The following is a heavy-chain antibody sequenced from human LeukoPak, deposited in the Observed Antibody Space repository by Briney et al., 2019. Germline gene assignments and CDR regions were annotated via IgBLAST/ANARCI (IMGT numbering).Heavy chain of an antibody. V-gene: IGHV4-59*01. Sequence: SETLSLTCTVSGGSLSSYYWSWIRQPPGKGLEWIGYIYYSGSTNYNPSLKSRVTISVDTSKNQFSLKLSSVTAADTAVYYCASSPDSSGYYFLDYWGQGTLVTVSS. D-gene: IGHD3-22*01. CDR1: GGSLSSYY. CDR3: ASSPDSSGYYFLDY. J-gene: IGHJ4*02. CDR2: IYYSGST.